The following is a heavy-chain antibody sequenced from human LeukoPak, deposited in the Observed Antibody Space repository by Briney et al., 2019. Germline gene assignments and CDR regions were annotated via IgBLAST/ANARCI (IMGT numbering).Heavy chain of an antibody. CDR2: VYYSGSA. CDR1: GGSVSSTNSY. Sequence: SETLSLTCTVSGGSVSSTNSYWGWVRQPPGKGLEWIGNVYYSGSANYNPSLKSRVTMSVDASKNHFSLKMTSMTAADTAVYYCTRLTKGRYFDYFFDYWGQGTLVTVSS. D-gene: IGHD3-9*01. CDR3: TRLTKGRYFDYFFDY. J-gene: IGHJ4*02. V-gene: IGHV4-39*02.